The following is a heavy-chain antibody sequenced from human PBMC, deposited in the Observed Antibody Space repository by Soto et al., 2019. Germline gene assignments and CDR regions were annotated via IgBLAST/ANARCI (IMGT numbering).Heavy chain of an antibody. J-gene: IGHJ6*02. Sequence: QVQLQQWGAGLLKASETLSLTCAVYGGSFSDYFWTWIRQPPGKGLEWVGEVHYSGTTHYTPSLKSRATISVDTSKNQFSLRLKSVTAADTALYFCARQPVSLTNKFFFYFSGLDVWGQGTTVTVSS. CDR3: ARQPVSLTNKFFFYFSGLDV. V-gene: IGHV4-34*02. CDR1: GGSFSDYF. CDR2: VHYSGTT. D-gene: IGHD2-8*01.